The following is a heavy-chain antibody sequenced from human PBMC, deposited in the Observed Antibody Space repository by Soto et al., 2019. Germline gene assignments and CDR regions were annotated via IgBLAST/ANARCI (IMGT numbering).Heavy chain of an antibody. Sequence: PSETLSLTCTVSGGSISSYYWSWIRQPPGKGLEWIGYIYYSGSTNYNPSLKSRVTISVDTSKNQFSLKLSSVTAADTAVYYCARDSYRSSHNWFDTWGQGTLVTVSS. V-gene: IGHV4-59*01. J-gene: IGHJ5*02. CDR3: ARDSYRSSHNWFDT. CDR1: GGSISSYY. D-gene: IGHD6-13*01. CDR2: IYYSGST.